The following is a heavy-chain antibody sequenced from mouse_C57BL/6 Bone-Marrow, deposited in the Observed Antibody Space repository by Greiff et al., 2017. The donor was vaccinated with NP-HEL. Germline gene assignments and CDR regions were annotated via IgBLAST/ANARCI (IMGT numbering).Heavy chain of an antibody. D-gene: IGHD2-14*01. J-gene: IGHJ4*01. V-gene: IGHV5-15*01. Sequence: EVHLVESGGGLVQPGGSLKLSCAASGFTFSDYGMAWVRQAPRKGPEWVAFISNLAYSIYYADTVTGRFTISRENAKNTLYLEMSSLRSEDTAMYYCARYRGYYAMDYWGQGTSVTVSS. CDR1: GFTFSDYG. CDR3: ARYRGYYAMDY. CDR2: ISNLAYSI.